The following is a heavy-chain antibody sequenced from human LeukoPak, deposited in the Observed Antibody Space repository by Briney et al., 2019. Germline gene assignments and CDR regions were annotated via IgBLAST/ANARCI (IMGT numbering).Heavy chain of an antibody. CDR2: INPNSGGT. J-gene: IGHJ4*02. CDR3: ARGAELWFGELLTFDY. V-gene: IGHV1-2*02. Sequence: ASVKVSCTASGYTFTNYDINWVRQAPGQGLEWMGWINPNSGGTNYAQKFQGRVTMTRDTSISTAYMELSRLRSDDTAVYYCARGAELWFGELLTFDYWGQGTLVTVSS. CDR1: GYTFTNYD. D-gene: IGHD3-10*01.